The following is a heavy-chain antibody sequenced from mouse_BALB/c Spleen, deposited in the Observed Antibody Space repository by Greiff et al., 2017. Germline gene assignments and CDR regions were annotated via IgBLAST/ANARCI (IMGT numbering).Heavy chain of an antibody. J-gene: IGHJ3*01. CDR3: AYYYGSSYEFAY. D-gene: IGHD1-1*01. Sequence: VQLVESGPELVKPGASVKISCKASGYSFTSYYIHWVKQRPGQGLEWIGWIFPGSGNTKYNEKFKGKATLTADTYSSTAYMQLSSLTSEDSAVYFCAYYYGSSYEFAYWGQGTLVTVSA. CDR1: GYSFTSYY. CDR2: IFPGSGNT. V-gene: IGHV1-66*01.